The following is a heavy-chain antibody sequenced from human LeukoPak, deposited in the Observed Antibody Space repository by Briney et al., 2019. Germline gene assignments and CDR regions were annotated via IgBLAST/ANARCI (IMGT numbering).Heavy chain of an antibody. CDR1: GGSISSGSYY. D-gene: IGHD3-3*01. V-gene: IGHV4-61*02. CDR2: IYTSGST. J-gene: IGHJ4*02. CDR3: ARGRSITIFGDYFDY. Sequence: SETLSLTCTVSGGSISSGSYYWSWIRQPAGKGLEWIGRIYTSGSTNYNPSLKSRDTISVDTSKNQFSLKLSSVTAADTAVYYCARGRSITIFGDYFDYWGQGTLVTVSS.